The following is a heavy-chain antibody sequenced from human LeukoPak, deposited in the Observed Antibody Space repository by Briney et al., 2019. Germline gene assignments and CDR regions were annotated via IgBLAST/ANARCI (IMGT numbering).Heavy chain of an antibody. Sequence: SETLSLTCTVSGGPISSYYWSWIRQPPGKGLEWIGYIYYSGSTNYNPSLKSRVTISVDTSKNQFSLKLSSVTAADTAVYYRARSTRIMITFGHPGSFDYWGQGTLVTVSS. J-gene: IGHJ4*02. D-gene: IGHD3-16*01. CDR3: ARSTRIMITFGHPGSFDY. CDR2: IYYSGST. CDR1: GGPISSYY. V-gene: IGHV4-59*01.